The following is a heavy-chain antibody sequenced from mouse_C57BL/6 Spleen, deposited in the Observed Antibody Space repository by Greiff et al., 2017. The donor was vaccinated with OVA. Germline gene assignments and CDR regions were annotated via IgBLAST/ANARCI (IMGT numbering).Heavy chain of an antibody. CDR2: IYPSDSET. CDR1: GYTFTSYW. J-gene: IGHJ1*03. Sequence: QVQLQQPGAELVRPGSSVKLSCKASGYTFTSYWMDWVKQRPGQGLEWIGNIYPSDSETHYNQKFKDKATLTVDKSSSTAYMQLSSLTSEDSAVYYCARRGYGSRYVDWYFDVWGTGTTVTVSS. V-gene: IGHV1-61*01. D-gene: IGHD1-1*01. CDR3: ARRGYGSRYVDWYFDV.